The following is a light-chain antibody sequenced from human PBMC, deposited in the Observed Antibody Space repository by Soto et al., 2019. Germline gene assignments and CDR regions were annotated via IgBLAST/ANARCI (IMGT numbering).Light chain of an antibody. CDR3: QQYGTSPGT. V-gene: IGKV3-20*01. Sequence: EMVLTQSPATLSLSPGESATLSCRASQSISSTQLVWYQQKPGQAPTLLIFGASSRATGIPDRFSGSGSGTDFTLTISGLQPEDFAVYYCQQYGTSPGTFGQGTTVDIK. J-gene: IGKJ1*01. CDR1: QSISSTQ. CDR2: GAS.